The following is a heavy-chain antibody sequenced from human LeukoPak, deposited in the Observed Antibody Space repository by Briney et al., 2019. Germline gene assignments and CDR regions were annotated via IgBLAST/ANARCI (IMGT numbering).Heavy chain of an antibody. V-gene: IGHV4-4*02. CDR3: AGLVGRYSSGLYYYYFDY. CDR2: MYLSGTT. D-gene: IGHD3-22*01. Sequence: SGTLSLTCTVSGDSINSLDLWSWVRQPPGQGLEWIGEMYLSGTTHSNPSVKSRVTISIDKSKNQFFLNLSSVTAADTAVYYCAGLVGRYSSGLYYYYFDYWGQGTLVTVSS. CDR1: GDSINSLDL. J-gene: IGHJ4*02.